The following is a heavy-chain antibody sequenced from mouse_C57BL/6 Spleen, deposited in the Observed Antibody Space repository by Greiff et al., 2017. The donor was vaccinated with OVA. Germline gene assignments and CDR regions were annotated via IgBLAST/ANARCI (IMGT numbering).Heavy chain of an antibody. CDR1: GFTFSSYA. D-gene: IGHD4-1*01. CDR2: ISDGGSYT. J-gene: IGHJ4*01. CDR3: AREGELGRLYYYAMDY. V-gene: IGHV5-4*01. Sequence: VQLKESGGGLVKPGGSLKLSCAASGFTFSSYAMSWVRQTPEKRLEWVATISDGGSYTYYPDNVKGRFTISRDNAKNNLYLQMSHLKSEDTAMYYCAREGELGRLYYYAMDYWGQGTSVTVSS.